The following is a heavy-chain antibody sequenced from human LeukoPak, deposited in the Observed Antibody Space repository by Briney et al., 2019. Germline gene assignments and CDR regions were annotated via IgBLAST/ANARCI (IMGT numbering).Heavy chain of an antibody. CDR3: ATVLTPNYDFWSGYSDY. V-gene: IGHV1-24*01. D-gene: IGHD3-3*01. J-gene: IGHJ4*02. CDR1: GYTLTELS. CDR2: FDPEDGET. Sequence: ASVKISCKVSGYTLTELSMHWVRQAPGKGLEWMGGFDPEDGETIYAQKFQGRVTMTEDTSTDTAYMELSSLRSEDTAVYYCATVLTPNYDFWSGYSDYWGQGTLVTVSS.